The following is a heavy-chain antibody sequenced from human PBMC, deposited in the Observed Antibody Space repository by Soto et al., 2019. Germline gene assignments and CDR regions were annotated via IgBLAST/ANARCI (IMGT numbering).Heavy chain of an antibody. CDR2: IKTKSEGEAT. D-gene: IGHD2-15*01. CDR1: DFTISNAW. V-gene: IGHV3-15*07. CDR3: NTGPVEGV. Sequence: EVQLVESGGGLVKPGGSLRLSCAASDFTISNAWMNWVRQAPGKGLEWVGRIKTKSEGEATDYAAPLKGRFTISRDDSKNTLCLQMNSRKTEDTAVYYCNTGPVEGVWGQVATVTVSS. J-gene: IGHJ6*02.